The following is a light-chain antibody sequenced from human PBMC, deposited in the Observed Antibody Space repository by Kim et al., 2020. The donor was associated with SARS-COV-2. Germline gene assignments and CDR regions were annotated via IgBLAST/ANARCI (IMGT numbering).Light chain of an antibody. Sequence: SYELTQPPSVSVSPGQTASITCSGDKLGDKYACWYQQKPGQSPVLVIYQDSKRPSGIPERFSGSNSGNTATLTISGTQAMDEADYYCQAWDRSNEVFGTG. J-gene: IGLJ1*01. CDR2: QDS. CDR1: KLGDKY. CDR3: QAWDRSNEV. V-gene: IGLV3-1*01.